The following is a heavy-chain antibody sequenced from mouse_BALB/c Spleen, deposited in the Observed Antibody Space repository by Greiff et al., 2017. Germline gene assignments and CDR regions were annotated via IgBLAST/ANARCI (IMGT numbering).Heavy chain of an antibody. J-gene: IGHJ3*01. Sequence: EVMLVESGGGLVKPGGSLKLSCAASGFAFRSYDMSWVRQTPEKRLEWVAYISSGGGSTYYPDTVKGRFTISRDNAKNTLYLQMSSLKSEDTAMYYCARGDYYGSSYVFAYWGQGTLVTVSA. CDR2: ISSGGGST. CDR1: GFAFRSYD. D-gene: IGHD1-1*01. V-gene: IGHV5-12-1*01. CDR3: ARGDYYGSSYVFAY.